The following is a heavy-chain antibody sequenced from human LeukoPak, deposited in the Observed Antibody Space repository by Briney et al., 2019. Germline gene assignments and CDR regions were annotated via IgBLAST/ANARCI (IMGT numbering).Heavy chain of an antibody. CDR2: ISSSSSYI. CDR3: ARVGSSDAFDI. V-gene: IGHV3-21*01. CDR1: GFTFSSYS. J-gene: IGHJ3*02. Sequence: GGSLRLSCAASGFTFSSYSMNWVRQAPGKGLEWVSSISSSSSYIYYADSVKGRFTISRDDAKNSLYLQMNSLRAEDTAVYYCARVGSSDAFDIWGQGTMVTVSS. D-gene: IGHD3-10*01.